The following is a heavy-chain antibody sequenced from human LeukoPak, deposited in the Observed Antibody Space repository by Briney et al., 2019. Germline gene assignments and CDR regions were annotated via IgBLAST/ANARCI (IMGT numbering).Heavy chain of an antibody. Sequence: ASVKVSCKASGGTFSSYAISWVRQAPGQGLEWMGGIIPIFGTANYAQKFQGRVTITTDESTSTAYMELSSLRSEDTAVYYCAREVYFRFDPWGQGTLVTVSS. CDR2: IIPIFGTA. V-gene: IGHV1-69*05. CDR3: AREVYFRFDP. J-gene: IGHJ5*02. D-gene: IGHD1-14*01. CDR1: GGTFSSYA.